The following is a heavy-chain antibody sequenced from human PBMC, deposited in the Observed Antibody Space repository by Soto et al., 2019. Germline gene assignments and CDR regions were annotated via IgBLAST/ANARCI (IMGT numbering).Heavy chain of an antibody. D-gene: IGHD2-2*02. J-gene: IGHJ5*02. CDR1: GFTFSSYS. CDR3: ARGALGDCSSTSCYSWFDP. CDR2: ISSSSSYI. Sequence: PGGSLRLSCAASGFTFSSYSMNWVRQAPGKGLEWVSSISSSSSYIYYADSVKGRFTISRDNAKNSLYLQMNSLRAEDTAVYYCARGALGDCSSTSCYSWFDPWGQGTLVTASS. V-gene: IGHV3-21*01.